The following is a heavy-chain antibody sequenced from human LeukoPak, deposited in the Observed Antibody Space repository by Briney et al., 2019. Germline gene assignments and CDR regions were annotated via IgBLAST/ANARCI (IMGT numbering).Heavy chain of an antibody. V-gene: IGHV5-51*01. D-gene: IGHD2-2*01. CDR1: GSSFTSYW. Sequence: GGSLKISFKGSGSSFTSYWIGWVRQMPGKGLEWMGIIYPGDSDTRYSPSFQGQVTISADKSISTAYLQWSSLKASDTAMYYCARGGEVPAFRVSWFDHWGQGTLVTVSS. CDR3: ARGGEVPAFRVSWFDH. J-gene: IGHJ5*02. CDR2: IYPGDSDT.